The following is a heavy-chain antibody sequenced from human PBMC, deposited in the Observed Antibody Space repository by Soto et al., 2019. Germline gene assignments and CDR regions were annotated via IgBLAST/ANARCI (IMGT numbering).Heavy chain of an antibody. D-gene: IGHD3-10*01. V-gene: IGHV1-69*04. Sequence: ASVKVSCKASGGTFSSYTISWVRQAPGQGLEWMGRIIPILGIANYAQKFQGRVTITADKSTSTAYMELSSLRSEDTAVYYCARDGRFGDPEPGWVDYWGQGTLVTVSS. CDR2: IIPILGIA. CDR3: ARDGRFGDPEPGWVDY. CDR1: GGTFSSYT. J-gene: IGHJ4*02.